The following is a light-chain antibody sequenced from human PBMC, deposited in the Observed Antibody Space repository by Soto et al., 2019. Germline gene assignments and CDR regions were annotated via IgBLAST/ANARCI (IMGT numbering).Light chain of an antibody. Sequence: QSVLTQPASVSGSPGQSITISCTGTSSDVGSYNLVSWYQQHPGKAPKLMIYEVSKRPSGVSNRFSGSKSGNTASLTISGLQAEDEADYYCCSYAGSSTPLIFRTVTKVTDL. V-gene: IGLV2-23*02. CDR3: CSYAGSSTPLI. CDR2: EVS. CDR1: SSDVGSYNL. J-gene: IGLJ1*01.